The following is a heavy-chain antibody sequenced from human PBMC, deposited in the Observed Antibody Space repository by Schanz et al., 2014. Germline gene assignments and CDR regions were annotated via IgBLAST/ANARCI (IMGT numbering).Heavy chain of an antibody. CDR2: IKQDGSEK. Sequence: EVQLVESGGGLVQPGGSLRLSCAASGFIFSNSWMSWVRQAPGKGLEWVANIKQDGSEKYYVDSVKGRFTISRDNAKNALYLQMNSLPAEDTAVYYCARGVRIDYWGQGTLXTVSS. CDR3: ARGVRIDY. CDR1: GFIFSNSW. J-gene: IGHJ4*02. D-gene: IGHD3-3*01. V-gene: IGHV3-7*01.